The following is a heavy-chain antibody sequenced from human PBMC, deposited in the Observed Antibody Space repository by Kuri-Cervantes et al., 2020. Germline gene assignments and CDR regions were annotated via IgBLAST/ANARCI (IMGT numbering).Heavy chain of an antibody. Sequence: SCAVSGGSISSSNWWSWVRQPPGKGLEWIGEIYHSGSTNYNPSLKSRVTISVDKSKNQFSLKLSSVTAADTAVYYCAKAGYSSGWYSKAFDIWGKGTTVTVSS. V-gene: IGHV4-4*02. D-gene: IGHD6-19*01. CDR2: IYHSGST. J-gene: IGHJ6*04. CDR3: AKAGYSSGWYSKAFDI. CDR1: GGSISSSNW.